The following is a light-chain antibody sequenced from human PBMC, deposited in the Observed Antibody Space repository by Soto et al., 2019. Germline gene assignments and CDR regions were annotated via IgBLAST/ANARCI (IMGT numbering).Light chain of an antibody. CDR1: QGVDRW. CDR2: RAS. V-gene: IGKV1-5*03. Sequence: DIQMTQSPSTLSSSVGDRVTITCRASQGVDRWLAWYQQKPGKAPKLLICRASRLESGVPSRFSGSGSGTEITLTISSLQPDDFTTYYCQKYKTYTYSFAQGTKLES. J-gene: IGKJ2*01. CDR3: QKYKTYTYS.